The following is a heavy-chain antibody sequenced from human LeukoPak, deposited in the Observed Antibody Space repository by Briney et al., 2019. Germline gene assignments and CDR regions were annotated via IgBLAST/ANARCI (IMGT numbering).Heavy chain of an antibody. CDR1: GFTFSSYG. V-gene: IGHV3-30*03. CDR3: AREAHYCSGGSCYPNPDY. Sequence: GGSLRLSCAASGFTFSSYGMHWVRQAPGKGLEWVAVISYDGSNKYYADSVKGRFTISRDNAKNTLYLQMNSLRAEDTAVYYCAREAHYCSGGSCYPNPDYWGQGTLVTVSS. CDR2: ISYDGSNK. J-gene: IGHJ4*02. D-gene: IGHD2-15*01.